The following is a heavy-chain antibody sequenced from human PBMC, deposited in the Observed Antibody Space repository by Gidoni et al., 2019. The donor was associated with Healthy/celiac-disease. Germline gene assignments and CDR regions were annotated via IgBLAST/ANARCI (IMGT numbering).Heavy chain of an antibody. J-gene: IGHJ4*02. CDR3: SKRGSTSDYFDY. D-gene: IGHD3-10*01. Sequence: EVQLVEAGGGLVQPGRSLRLSCTTSGLRFSDHSVGWFRQAPGKGLEWVGFVRNKTYGETTEYAASVKGRFTVSRDDSKNIAYLQMISLKTEDTAVYYCSKRGSTSDYFDYWGQGTLVTVSS. CDR1: GLRFSDHS. V-gene: IGHV3-49*03. CDR2: VRNKTYGETT.